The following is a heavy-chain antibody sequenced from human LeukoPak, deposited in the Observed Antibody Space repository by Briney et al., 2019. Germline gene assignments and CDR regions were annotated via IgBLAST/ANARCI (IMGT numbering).Heavy chain of an antibody. CDR2: TNWNGDSS. CDR1: GFTFDDYA. V-gene: IGHV3-20*04. D-gene: IGHD6-13*01. J-gene: IGHJ6*03. Sequence: GGSLRLSCAASGFTFDDYAMSWVRQAPGKGLEWVSGTNWNGDSSGYADSVKGRFIISRDNSKNTLYLQMNSLRAEDTAVYYCAKDPLSSSSWALDYYYYMDVWGKGTTVTISS. CDR3: AKDPLSSSSWALDYYYYMDV.